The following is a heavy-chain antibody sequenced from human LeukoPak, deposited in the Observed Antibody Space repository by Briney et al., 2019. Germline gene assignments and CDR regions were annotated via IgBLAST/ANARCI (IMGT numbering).Heavy chain of an antibody. J-gene: IGHJ3*01. Sequence: SETLSLTCAVSSYSISSGYAWGWIRQPPGKGLEWIGNIYVSGSTYYNLSLKSRVTISIDMSKNLFSLKLISVTAADTAVYRCAKTDYGDYGGLNSWGQGTMVTVSS. CDR1: SYSISSGYA. V-gene: IGHV4-38-2*01. CDR3: AKTDYGDYGGLNS. CDR2: IYVSGST. D-gene: IGHD4-17*01.